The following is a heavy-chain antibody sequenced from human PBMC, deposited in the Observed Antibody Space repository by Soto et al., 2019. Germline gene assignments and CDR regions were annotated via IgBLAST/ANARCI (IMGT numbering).Heavy chain of an antibody. Sequence: ASVKVSCKASGYSFTSYAICWVRQAPGQRLEWMGWINAGNGNTKYSQKLQGRVTFTGDTSASTAHMELSSLRSEDTAVYFCARGVENIVVVLDVFGDYGMDVWGQGTTVTVSS. CDR3: ARGVENIVVVLDVFGDYGMDV. J-gene: IGHJ6*02. CDR1: GYSFTSYA. D-gene: IGHD2-2*01. V-gene: IGHV1-3*01. CDR2: INAGNGNT.